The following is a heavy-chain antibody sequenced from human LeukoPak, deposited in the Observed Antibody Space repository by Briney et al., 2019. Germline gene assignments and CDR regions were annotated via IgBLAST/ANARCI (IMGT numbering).Heavy chain of an antibody. CDR1: GFTFSRYS. CDR3: ARRKASMVTRYYYSYYMDV. Sequence: GGSLRLSCAASGFTFSRYSMNWVRQAPGKGLEWASKISSSGSTIYYADSVKGRFTISRDNAKNSLSLQMDSLRADDTAVYYCARRKASMVTRYYYSYYMDVWGKGTTVTISS. D-gene: IGHD5-18*01. CDR2: ISSSGSTI. V-gene: IGHV3-48*04. J-gene: IGHJ6*03.